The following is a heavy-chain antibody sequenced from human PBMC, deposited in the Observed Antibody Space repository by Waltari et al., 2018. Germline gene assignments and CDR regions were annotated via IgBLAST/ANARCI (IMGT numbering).Heavy chain of an antibody. CDR3: VRDVYDFWRGQGAFDI. CDR1: GDSMNSYY. V-gene: IGHV4-4*07. Sequence: QVQLQESGPGLVKPSETLSLTCTVSGDSMNSYYWSWIRQPAGKELEWIGRVSTSGSTNYNPSLKTRVTMSVDTSKNQFSLKLNSVTAADTAVYYCVRDVYDFWRGQGAFDIWGQGTRVSVSS. J-gene: IGHJ3*02. CDR2: VSTSGST. D-gene: IGHD3-3*01.